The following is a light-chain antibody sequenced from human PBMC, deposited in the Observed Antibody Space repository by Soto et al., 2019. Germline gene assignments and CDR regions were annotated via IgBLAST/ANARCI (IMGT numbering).Light chain of an antibody. CDR2: EVN. CDR3: SSYAGRDTFV. Sequence: QSVLTQPPSASGSPGQSVTISCTGTSSDVGGYNYVSWYQHLPGKAPKLIIYEVNRRPSGVPDRFSVSKSGNTASLTVSGLQAEDEADYYCSSYAGRDTFVFGTGTKLTVL. J-gene: IGLJ1*01. CDR1: SSDVGGYNY. V-gene: IGLV2-8*01.